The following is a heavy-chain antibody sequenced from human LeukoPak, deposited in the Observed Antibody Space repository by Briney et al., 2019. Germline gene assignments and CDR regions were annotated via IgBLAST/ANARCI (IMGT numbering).Heavy chain of an antibody. D-gene: IGHD5-12*01. J-gene: IGHJ4*02. Sequence: GGSLRLSCAASGFTFSSYSMNWVRQAPGKGLEWVSSISSSSSYIYYADSVKGRFTISRDNAKNSLYLQMNSLRAEDTAVYYCARDFSSDQYSGYDPFDYWGQGTLVTVSS. V-gene: IGHV3-21*01. CDR1: GFTFSSYS. CDR3: ARDFSSDQYSGYDPFDY. CDR2: ISSSSSYI.